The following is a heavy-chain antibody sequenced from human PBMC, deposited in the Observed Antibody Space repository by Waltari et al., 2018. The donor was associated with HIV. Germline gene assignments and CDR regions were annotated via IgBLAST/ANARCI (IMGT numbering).Heavy chain of an antibody. V-gene: IGHV3-7*04. CDR2: IKQGGSGN. D-gene: IGHD3-10*01. J-gene: IGHJ4*02. CDR1: GFNFSSYW. CDR3: ARGGFYGSGSKVN. Sequence: EVQLVESGGGLVQPGGSLRLSCAASGFNFSSYWMSWVRQAPGTVVVWVSNIKQGGSGNYYVAPGNGRFSISRDNAENSLYLQMNSLVAEDTAVYYCARGGFYGSGSKVNWGQGTLVTVSS.